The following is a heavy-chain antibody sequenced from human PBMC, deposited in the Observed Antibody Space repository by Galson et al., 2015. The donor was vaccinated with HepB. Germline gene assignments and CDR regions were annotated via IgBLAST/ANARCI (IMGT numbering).Heavy chain of an antibody. J-gene: IGHJ6*03. CDR2: ISAYSGNT. CDR1: GYTFTSYG. D-gene: IGHD2-21*01. V-gene: IGHV1-18*01. Sequence: SVKVSCKASGYTFTSYGISWVRQAPGQGLEWVGWISAYSGNTNYAQKLQGRVTMTTDTSTSTAYMELSSLRSEDTAVYYCARVVRAAEGYYYYYMDVWGKGTTVTVSS. CDR3: ARVVRAAEGYYYYYMDV.